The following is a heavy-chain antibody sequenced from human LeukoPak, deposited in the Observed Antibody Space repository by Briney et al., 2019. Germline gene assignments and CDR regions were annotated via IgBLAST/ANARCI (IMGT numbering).Heavy chain of an antibody. D-gene: IGHD3-10*01. CDR1: GFTFSSYD. CDR2: IGTAGDT. CDR3: AREATRFGELGGPLDYYGMDV. V-gene: IGHV3-13*01. Sequence: PGGSLRLSCAASGFTFSSYDMHWVRQATGKDLEWVSAIGTAGDTYYPGSVKGRFTISRENAKNSLYLQMNSLRAGDTAVYYCAREATRFGELGGPLDYYGMDVWGQGTTVTVSS. J-gene: IGHJ6*02.